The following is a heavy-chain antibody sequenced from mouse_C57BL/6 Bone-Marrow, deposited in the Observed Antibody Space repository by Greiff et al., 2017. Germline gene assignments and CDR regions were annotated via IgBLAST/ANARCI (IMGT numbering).Heavy chain of an antibody. CDR3: ARSAGYPDY. V-gene: IGHV1-69*01. CDR2: IDPSDSYT. Sequence: QVQLQQPGAELVMPGASVKLSCKASGYTFTSYWMHWVKQRPGQGLEWIGEIDPSDSYTNYNQKFKGKSTLTVDKSSSTAYMQLSSLTSEDAAVYYCARSAGYPDYWGQGTTLTVSS. J-gene: IGHJ2*01. D-gene: IGHD3-1*01. CDR1: GYTFTSYW.